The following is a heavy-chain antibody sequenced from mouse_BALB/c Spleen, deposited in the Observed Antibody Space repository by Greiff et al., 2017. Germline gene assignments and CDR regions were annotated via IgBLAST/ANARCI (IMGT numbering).Heavy chain of an antibody. V-gene: IGHV1-54*01. CDR3: ARGASGEDYAMDY. CDR1: GYAFTNYL. Sequence: QVQLQQSGAELVRPGTSVKVSCKASGYAFTNYLIEWVKQRPGQGLEWIGVINPGSGGTNYNEKFKGKATLTADKSSSTAYMQLSSLTSDDYAVYACARGASGEDYAMDYWGQGTSVTVSS. CDR2: INPGSGGT. J-gene: IGHJ4*01. D-gene: IGHD3-2*02.